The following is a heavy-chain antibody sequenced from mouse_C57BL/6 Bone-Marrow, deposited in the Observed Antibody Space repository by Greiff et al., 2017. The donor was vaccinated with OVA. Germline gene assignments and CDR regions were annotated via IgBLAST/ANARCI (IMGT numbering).Heavy chain of an antibody. CDR2: INPNNGGT. CDR1: GYTFTDYN. CDR3: ARRGELFWFAY. V-gene: IGHV1-18*01. Sequence: EVKLVESGPELVKPGASVKIPCKASGYTFTDYNMDWVKQSHGKSLEWIGDINPNNGGTIYNQKFKGKATLTVDKSSSTAYMELRSLTSEDTAVYYCARRGELFWFAYWGQGTLVTVSA. J-gene: IGHJ3*01.